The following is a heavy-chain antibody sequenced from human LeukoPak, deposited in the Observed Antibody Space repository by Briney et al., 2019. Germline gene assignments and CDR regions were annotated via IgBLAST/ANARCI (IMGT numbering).Heavy chain of an antibody. V-gene: IGHV1-2*02. D-gene: IGHD2-2*01. Sequence: ASVKVSCKASGYAFTAYYIHWVRQAPGQGLEWMGWINPNFGATNYAQKLQGRVTITRDTSIRTAYMELSRLRSDDTAVYYCARVSRSSTSSFNFWGQGTLVTVSS. CDR1: GYAFTAYY. CDR2: INPNFGAT. J-gene: IGHJ4*02. CDR3: ARVSRSSTSSFNF.